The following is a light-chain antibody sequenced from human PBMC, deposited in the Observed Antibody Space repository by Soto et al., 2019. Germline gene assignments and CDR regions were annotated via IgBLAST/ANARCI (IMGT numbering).Light chain of an antibody. Sequence: DIQMTQSPSSLSASVGDRVTIACQSSHDVSRNLNWFQQKTGEAPKLLIYDASNLERGVPSRFSGSGSGTDFTLTISSLQPEDVATYYCQQYNSMLSFGGGTEVEMK. CDR1: HDVSRN. V-gene: IGKV1-33*01. CDR2: DAS. CDR3: QQYNSMLS. J-gene: IGKJ4*01.